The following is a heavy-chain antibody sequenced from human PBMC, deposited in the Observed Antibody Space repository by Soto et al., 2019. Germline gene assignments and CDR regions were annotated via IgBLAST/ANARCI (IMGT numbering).Heavy chain of an antibody. CDR1: GYTFTSYA. CDR3: ASRGVVAATGYYYYGMDV. J-gene: IGHJ6*02. V-gene: IGHV1-3*01. D-gene: IGHD2-15*01. CDR2: INAGNGNT. Sequence: ALVKVSGKASGYTFTSYAMHWVRQAPGQRLEWMGWINAGNGNTKYSQKFQGRVTITRDTSASTAYMELSSLRSEDTAVYYCASRGVVAATGYYYYGMDVWGQGTTVTVSS.